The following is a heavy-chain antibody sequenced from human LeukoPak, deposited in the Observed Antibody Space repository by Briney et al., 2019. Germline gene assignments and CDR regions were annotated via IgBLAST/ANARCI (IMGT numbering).Heavy chain of an antibody. Sequence: PGGSLRLSCAASGFTFSSYWMSWVRQAPGKGLEWVANIKQDGSEKYYVDSVKGRFTISRDNAKNSLYLQMNSLRAEDTAVYYCASLHYGGYCSGGSCYPFDYWGQGTLVTVSS. CDR3: ASLHYGGYCSGGSCYPFDY. D-gene: IGHD2-15*01. V-gene: IGHV3-7*01. CDR1: GFTFSSYW. J-gene: IGHJ4*02. CDR2: IKQDGSEK.